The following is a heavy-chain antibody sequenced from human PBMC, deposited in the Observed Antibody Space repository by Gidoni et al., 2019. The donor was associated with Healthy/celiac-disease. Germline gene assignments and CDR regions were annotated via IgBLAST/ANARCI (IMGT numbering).Heavy chain of an antibody. J-gene: IGHJ5*02. CDR3: AKGSYSSGRGWFDP. V-gene: IGHV3-23*01. CDR1: GFTFSSYA. CDR2: LSGSGGST. D-gene: IGHD6-19*01. Sequence: EVQLLESGGGLVQPGGSVRLSCSASGFTFSSYAMSWVRQAPGKGLEWVLALSGSGGSTFDADSVKGRFTISRDNYKNTLYLQMNSLRAEDTAVYYCAKGSYSSGRGWFDPWGQGTLVTVSS.